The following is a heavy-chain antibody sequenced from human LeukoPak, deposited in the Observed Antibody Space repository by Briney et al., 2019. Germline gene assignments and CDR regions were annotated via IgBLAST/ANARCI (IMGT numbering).Heavy chain of an antibody. CDR3: ARRPYYYDSSGYFDY. CDR1: GGSISSYY. J-gene: IGHJ4*02. Sequence: PSETLSPTCTVSGGSISSYYWSWIRQPPGKGLEWIGYIYYSGSTNYNPSLKSRVTISVDTSKNQFSLKLSSVTAADTAVYYCARRPYYYDSSGYFDYWGQGTLVTVSS. D-gene: IGHD3-22*01. V-gene: IGHV4-59*08. CDR2: IYYSGST.